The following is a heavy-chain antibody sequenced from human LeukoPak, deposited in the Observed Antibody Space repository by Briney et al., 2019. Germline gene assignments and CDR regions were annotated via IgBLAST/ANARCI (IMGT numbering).Heavy chain of an antibody. CDR3: VRDRDATPDDVRDY. V-gene: IGHV1-18*03. Sequence: ASVNVSCKASGYTFITSGITWVRQAPGHGLKWMGWISPFNGKTRFAEEFQDRLTMTTDTPTRTAYMVLRSLRSDDMAVYYCVRDRDATPDDVRDYWGQGTLVTVSS. CDR2: ISPFNGKT. CDR1: GYTFITSG. D-gene: IGHD2-21*02. J-gene: IGHJ4*02.